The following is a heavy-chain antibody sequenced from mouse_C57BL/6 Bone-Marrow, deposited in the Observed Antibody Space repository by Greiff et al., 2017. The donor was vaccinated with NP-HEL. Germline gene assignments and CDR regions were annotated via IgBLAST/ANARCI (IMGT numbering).Heavy chain of an antibody. CDR1: GYSFTGYY. D-gene: IGHD1-1*01. J-gene: IGHJ4*01. Sequence: VQLKESGPELVKPGASVKISCKASGYSFTGYYMNWVKQSPEKSLEWIGEINPSTGGTTYNQKFKAKATLTVDKSSSTAYMQLKSLTSEDSAVYYCARLLYAMDYWGQGTSVTVSS. V-gene: IGHV1-42*01. CDR2: INPSTGGT. CDR3: ARLLYAMDY.